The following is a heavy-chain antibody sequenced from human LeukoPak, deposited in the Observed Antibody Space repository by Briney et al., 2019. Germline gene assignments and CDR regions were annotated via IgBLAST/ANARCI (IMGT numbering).Heavy chain of an antibody. CDR3: AGRPTGYSSGYVY. CDR1: GFTFSDYA. CDR2: ISGSAHKI. Sequence: GGSLRLSCVVSGFTFSDYAMSWVRQAPEKGLDWVSVISGSAHKIRYADSVKGRFTISRDNSENTVYLQMNNLRAEDTALYYCAGRPTGYSSGYVYWGQGALATVFS. V-gene: IGHV3-23*01. D-gene: IGHD5-18*01. J-gene: IGHJ4*02.